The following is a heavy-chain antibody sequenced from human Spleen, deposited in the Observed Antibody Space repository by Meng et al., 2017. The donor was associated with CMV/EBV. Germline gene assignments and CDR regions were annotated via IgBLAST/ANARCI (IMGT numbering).Heavy chain of an antibody. V-gene: IGHV1-69*05. CDR2: IIPFFGKA. CDR1: GGTFSTTA. Sequence: SVKDSCKASGGTFSTTAISWVRQAPGQGLEWMGGIIPFFGKANYVQKFQGRVTFTTDEPTYTAYMELSSLRSEDTAVYYCARCSSGWFYFDSWGQGTLVTVSS. J-gene: IGHJ4*02. D-gene: IGHD6-19*01. CDR3: ARCSSGWFYFDS.